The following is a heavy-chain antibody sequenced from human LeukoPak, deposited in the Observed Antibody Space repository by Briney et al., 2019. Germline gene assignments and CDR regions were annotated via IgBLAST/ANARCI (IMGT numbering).Heavy chain of an antibody. D-gene: IGHD2-2*01. CDR3: TKENIVVVPAAMKYYYYYMDV. V-gene: IGHV3-49*03. CDR2: IRNKAYRGTT. J-gene: IGHJ6*03. CDR1: GFTFSDYP. Sequence: PGRSLRLSCTTSGFTFSDYPMSWFRKAPGKGLEWVGFIRNKAYRGTTEYAASVKGRFSISRDDSKSIAYLQMNSLKTEDTAVYFCTKENIVVVPAAMKYYYYYMDVWGKGTTVTVSS.